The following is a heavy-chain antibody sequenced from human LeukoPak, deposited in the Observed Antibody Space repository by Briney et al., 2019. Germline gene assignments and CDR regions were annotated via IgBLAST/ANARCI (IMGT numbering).Heavy chain of an antibody. J-gene: IGHJ4*02. V-gene: IGHV3-20*04. D-gene: IGHD6-6*01. Sequence: GGSLRLSCVASGFTFDDYAMSWVRQVPGKGLEWVSGITWNGGRTGHADSVKGRFTISRDNAKNSLYLQMNSLRVEDTAVYYCARDSLHPSSLHYYFDYWGQGTLVTVSS. CDR2: ITWNGGRT. CDR3: ARDSLHPSSLHYYFDY. CDR1: GFTFDDYA.